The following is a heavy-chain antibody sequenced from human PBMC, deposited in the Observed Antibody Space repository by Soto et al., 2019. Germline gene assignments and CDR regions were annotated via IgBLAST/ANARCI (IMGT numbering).Heavy chain of an antibody. CDR3: AAASQFEYDSSLTFDY. J-gene: IGHJ4*02. Sequence: SVKVSCKASGFTFTSSAVQWVRQARGQRLEWIGWIVVGSGNTNYAQKFQERVTITRDMSTSTAYMELSSLRSEDTAVYYCAAASQFEYDSSLTFDYCGRGTLVTVSS. CDR1: GFTFTSSA. CDR2: IVVGSGNT. D-gene: IGHD3-22*01. V-gene: IGHV1-58*01.